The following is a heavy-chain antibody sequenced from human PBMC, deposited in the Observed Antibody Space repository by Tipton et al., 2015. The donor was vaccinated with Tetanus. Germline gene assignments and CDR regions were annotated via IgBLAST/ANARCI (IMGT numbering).Heavy chain of an antibody. V-gene: IGHV1-2*02. CDR3: ARDRGDYIYYGMDV. J-gene: IGHJ6*02. CDR1: GYTFTGYY. D-gene: IGHD3-22*01. CDR2: IDPNSGGT. Sequence: QVQLVQSGAELKKPGASLKVSCKASGYTFTGYYMYWVRQAPGQGLEGAGWIDPNSGGTIYAQNFQGRVTMTRDTSISTVYMELSRLRSDDTAVYYCARDRGDYIYYGMDVWGPGTTVTVSS.